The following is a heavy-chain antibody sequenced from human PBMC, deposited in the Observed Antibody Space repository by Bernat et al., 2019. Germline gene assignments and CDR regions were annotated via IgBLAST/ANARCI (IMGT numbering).Heavy chain of an antibody. V-gene: IGHV3-9*01. D-gene: IGHD6-13*01. CDR2: ISWNSGSI. J-gene: IGHJ6*02. CDR1: GFTFDDYA. Sequence: EVQLVESGGGLVQPGRSLRLSCAASGFTFDDYAMHWVRQAPGKGLEWVSGISWNSGSIGYADSVKGRFTISRDNAKNSLYLQMNSLRAEDTAFYYCAKDLYSSISGYGMDVWGQGTTVTVSS. CDR3: AKDLYSSISGYGMDV.